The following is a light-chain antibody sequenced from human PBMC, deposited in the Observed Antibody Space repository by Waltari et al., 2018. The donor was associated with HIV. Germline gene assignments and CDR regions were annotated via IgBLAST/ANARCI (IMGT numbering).Light chain of an antibody. V-gene: IGLV2-23*02. CDR3: CSYAGHSTYV. J-gene: IGLJ1*01. CDR1: SSDVGYYNY. CDR2: DVT. Sequence: QSALTQPASVSGSPGQSITISCTGTSSDVGYYNYVSWYPHHPPEAPKLNFSDVTKRHSGVSNRFSGSKSGDTASLTISGLQAEDEADYYCCSYAGHSTYVYGTGTKVIVL.